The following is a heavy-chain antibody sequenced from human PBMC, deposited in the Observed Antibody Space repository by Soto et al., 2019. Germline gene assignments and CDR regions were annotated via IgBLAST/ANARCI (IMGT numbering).Heavy chain of an antibody. CDR2: ISYDGSNK. CDR3: AREYSSGWYSIRNLDYYGMDV. Sequence: QVQLVESGGGVVQPGRSLRLSCAASGFTFSSYGMHWVRQAPGKGLEWVAVISYDGSNKYYADSVKGRFTISRDNSKNMLLLKXNSLRAEDTAVYYCAREYSSGWYSIRNLDYYGMDVWGQGTTVTVSS. D-gene: IGHD6-19*01. CDR1: GFTFSSYG. V-gene: IGHV3-30*03. J-gene: IGHJ6*02.